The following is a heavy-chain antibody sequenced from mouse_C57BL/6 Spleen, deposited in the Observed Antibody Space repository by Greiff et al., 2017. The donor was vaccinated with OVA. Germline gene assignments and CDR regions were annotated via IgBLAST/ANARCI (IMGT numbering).Heavy chain of an antibody. Sequence: EVKLVESGGGLVKPGGSLKLSCAASGFTFSSYTMSWVRQTPEKRLEWVATISGGGGNTYYPDSVKGRFTISRDNAKNTLYLQRSSLRSEDTALYYCARRDYYGSSYGYWGQGTTLTVSS. D-gene: IGHD1-1*01. J-gene: IGHJ2*01. CDR2: ISGGGGNT. CDR1: GFTFSSYT. CDR3: ARRDYYGSSYGY. V-gene: IGHV5-9*01.